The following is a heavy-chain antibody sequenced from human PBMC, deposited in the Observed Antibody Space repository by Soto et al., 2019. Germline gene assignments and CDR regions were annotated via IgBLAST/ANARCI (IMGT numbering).Heavy chain of an antibody. CDR2: IYSGGST. Sequence: EVQLVESGGGLVQPGGSLRLSCAASGFTVSSNYMSWVRQAPGKGLEWVSVIYSGGSTYYADSVKGRFTISRDNSKNTLHRQMNSLRAEDTAVYYCARDLSSSSSDYWGPGTLVTVSS. CDR1: GFTVSSNY. CDR3: ARDLSSSSSDY. J-gene: IGHJ4*02. V-gene: IGHV3-66*01. D-gene: IGHD6-6*01.